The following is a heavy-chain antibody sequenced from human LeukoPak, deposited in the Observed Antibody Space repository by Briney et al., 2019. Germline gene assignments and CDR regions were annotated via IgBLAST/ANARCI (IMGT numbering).Heavy chain of an antibody. CDR3: ARIGNTYDYGGPAPYYYYMDV. CDR1: GYIFTDYA. CDR2: MNAGNGNT. V-gene: IGHV1-3*01. D-gene: IGHD4-23*01. J-gene: IGHJ6*03. Sequence: GASVKVSCKASGYIFTDYAIHWLRQAPGQRPEWMGWMNAGNGNTKYSQKFQGRITLIRDTSAATAYMELRSLRSDDTAVYYCARIGNTYDYGGPAPYYYYMDVWGKGTTVTISS.